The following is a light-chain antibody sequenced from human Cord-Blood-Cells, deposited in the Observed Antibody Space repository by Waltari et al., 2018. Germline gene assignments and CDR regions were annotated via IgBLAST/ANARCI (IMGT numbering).Light chain of an antibody. CDR3: QAWDSSTYV. J-gene: IGLJ1*01. CDR1: HLGDKY. CDR2: QDS. V-gene: IGLV3-1*01. Sequence: SYELTQPPSVSVSPGQTASITCSGDHLGDKYVCWYQQKPGQSPVLVKYQDSKRPSGFPERFSGSTSGNTATLTISGTQAMDEADYYCQAWDSSTYVFGTGTKVTVL.